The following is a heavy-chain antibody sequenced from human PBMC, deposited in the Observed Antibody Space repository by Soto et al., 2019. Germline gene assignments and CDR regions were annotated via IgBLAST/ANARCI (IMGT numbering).Heavy chain of an antibody. V-gene: IGHV5-51*01. CDR2: IYPGDSDT. CDR1: GYSFTSYW. CDR3: ARHFEVFSHGMDV. J-gene: IGHJ6*02. Sequence: LKISCKGSGYSFTSYWIGWVRQMPGKGLEWMGIIYPGDSDTRYSPSFQGQVTISADKSISTAYLQWSSLKASDTAMYYCARHFEVFSHGMDVWGQGTTVTVSS.